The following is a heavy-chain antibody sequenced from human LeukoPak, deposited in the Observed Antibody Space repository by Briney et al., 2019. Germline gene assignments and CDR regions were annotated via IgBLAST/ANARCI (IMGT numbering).Heavy chain of an antibody. D-gene: IGHD3-22*01. CDR1: GFTISSYD. CDR3: ARDRFATDSSGYYYHYYYYMDV. CDR2: ISSSGSTI. V-gene: IGHV3-48*03. Sequence: GGSLRLSCAASGFTISSYDMNWVRQAPGKGLEWVSYISSSGSTIYYAASVKGRFTISRDNAKNSLYLQMNSLRAEDTAVYYCARDRFATDSSGYYYHYYYYMDVWGKGTTVTVSS. J-gene: IGHJ6*03.